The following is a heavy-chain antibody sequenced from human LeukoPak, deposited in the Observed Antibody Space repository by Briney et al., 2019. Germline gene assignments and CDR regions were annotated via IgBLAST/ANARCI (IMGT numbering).Heavy chain of an antibody. V-gene: IGHV3-74*01. D-gene: IGHD3-22*01. CDR2: MNRDVSRT. CDR3: ARGDYYDTSGYYGFDY. Sequence: GGSLRLSCAASGFTFSSYWMHWVRQAPGKGLVWVSSMNRDVSRTSYADSMKGRFTISRDNARNTLYLQMNSLRAEDTAVYYCARGDYYDTSGYYGFDYWGQGTLVTVSS. CDR1: GFTFSSYW. J-gene: IGHJ4*02.